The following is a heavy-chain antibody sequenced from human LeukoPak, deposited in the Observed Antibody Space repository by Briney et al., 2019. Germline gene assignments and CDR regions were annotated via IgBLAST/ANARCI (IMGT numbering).Heavy chain of an antibody. Sequence: ASVKVSCKASGYTFTGYYTHWVRQAPGQGLEWMGWINPNSGGTNYAQKFQGRVTMTRDTSISTAYMELSRLRSDDTAVYYCARSPKPLRRYFDYWGQGTLVTVSS. CDR3: ARSPKPLRRYFDY. CDR1: GYTFTGYY. V-gene: IGHV1-2*02. D-gene: IGHD1-14*01. CDR2: INPNSGGT. J-gene: IGHJ4*02.